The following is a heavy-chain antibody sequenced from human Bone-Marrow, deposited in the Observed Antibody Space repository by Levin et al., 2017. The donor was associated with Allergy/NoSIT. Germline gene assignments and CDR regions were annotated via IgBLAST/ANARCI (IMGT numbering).Heavy chain of an antibody. J-gene: IGHJ6*02. CDR2: INTNTGTP. V-gene: IGHV7-4-1*02. CDR1: GYTFTTYS. Sequence: VASVKVSCKASGYTFTTYSINWVRQAPGQGLEWMGWINTNTGTPTYGQDFTGRFVFAVDTSVSTAYLEIKSLKADDTAVYYCARDPLHCSRTSCSSHGMDVWGRGTTVTVSS. CDR3: ARDPLHCSRTSCSSHGMDV. D-gene: IGHD2-2*01.